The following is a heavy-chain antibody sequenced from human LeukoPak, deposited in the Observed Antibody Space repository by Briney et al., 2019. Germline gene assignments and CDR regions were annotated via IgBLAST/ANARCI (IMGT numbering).Heavy chain of an antibody. J-gene: IGHJ4*02. D-gene: IGHD2-15*01. CDR3: ARGSCSGGSCYVFDY. CDR1: GGSISSYY. Sequence: SETLSLTCTVSGGSISSYYWSWIRQPAGKGLEWIGRIYTSGSTNYNPSLKSRVTMSVDTSKNQFSLKLSSVTAADTAAYYCARGSCSGGSCYVFDYWGQGTLVTVSS. CDR2: IYTSGST. V-gene: IGHV4-4*07.